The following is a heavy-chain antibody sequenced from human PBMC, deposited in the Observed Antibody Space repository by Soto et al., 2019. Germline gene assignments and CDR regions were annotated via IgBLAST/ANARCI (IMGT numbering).Heavy chain of an antibody. D-gene: IGHD5-18*01. Sequence: SETLSLTCTVSGGSISSYYWSWIRQPPGKGLEWIGYIYYSGSTNYNPSLKSRVTISVDTSKNQFSLKLSSVTAADTAVYYCARVSQRFSYGNVDYWGQGTLVTVSS. CDR3: ARVSQRFSYGNVDY. J-gene: IGHJ4*02. V-gene: IGHV4-59*01. CDR1: GGSISSYY. CDR2: IYYSGST.